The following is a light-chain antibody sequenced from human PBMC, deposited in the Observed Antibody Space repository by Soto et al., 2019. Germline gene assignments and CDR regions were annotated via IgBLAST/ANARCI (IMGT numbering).Light chain of an antibody. J-gene: IGKJ1*01. CDR1: QSVSSN. Sequence: EIVMTQSPATLSVSPGERATLSCTASQSVSSNLAWYQQKPGQAPRLLIYGASTRATGIPARFSGSGSGTEFTLTISSLQYEDFAVYYCQQYNNWSPWTFGQGTKVEIK. V-gene: IGKV3-15*01. CDR2: GAS. CDR3: QQYNNWSPWT.